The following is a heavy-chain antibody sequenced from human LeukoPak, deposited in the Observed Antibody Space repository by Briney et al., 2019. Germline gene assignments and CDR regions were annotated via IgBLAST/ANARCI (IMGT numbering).Heavy chain of an antibody. CDR2: IRSKANSYAT. CDR1: GFTFSGSA. J-gene: IGHJ1*01. V-gene: IGHV3-73*01. Sequence: GGSLKLSCAASGFTFSGSAMHWVRQASGKGLEWVGRIRSKANSYATAYAASVKGRFTISRDDSKNTAYLQMNSLRAEDTAVYYCARDQVGDSSSWSAEYFQHWGQGTLVTVSS. CDR3: ARDQVGDSSSWSAEYFQH. D-gene: IGHD6-13*01.